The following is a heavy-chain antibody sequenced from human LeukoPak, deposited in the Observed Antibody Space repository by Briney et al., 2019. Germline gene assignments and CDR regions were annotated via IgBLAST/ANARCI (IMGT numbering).Heavy chain of an antibody. Sequence: GGSLRLSCTASGFIFSSYAMNWVRQAPGKGLEWVSAMSGSSDSTYYADSVKGRFTISRDNSKNTLYLQMNSLRAEDTAVYYCAKGPAHYVSRVYFDYWGQGTLVTVSS. CDR1: GFIFSSYA. V-gene: IGHV3-23*01. CDR3: AKGPAHYVSRVYFDY. J-gene: IGHJ4*02. D-gene: IGHD3-16*01. CDR2: MSGSSDST.